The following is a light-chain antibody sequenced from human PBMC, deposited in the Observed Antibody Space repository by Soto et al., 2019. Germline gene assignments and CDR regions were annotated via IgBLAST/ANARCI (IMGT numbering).Light chain of an antibody. CDR1: SSDVGGYNY. Sequence: QSALTQPPSASGSPGQSVTISCTGTSSDVGGYNYVSWYQQHPGKAPKLMISEVSKRPSRVPDRFSGSKSGNTASLTVSGLQAEDEADYYCSSFAGSNVVFGGGTKLTVL. V-gene: IGLV2-8*01. CDR3: SSFAGSNVV. J-gene: IGLJ2*01. CDR2: EVS.